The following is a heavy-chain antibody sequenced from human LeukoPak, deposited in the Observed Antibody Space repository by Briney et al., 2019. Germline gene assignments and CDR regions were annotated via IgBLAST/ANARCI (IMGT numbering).Heavy chain of an antibody. J-gene: IGHJ4*02. V-gene: IGHV3-21*01. CDR2: ISSSSSYI. Sequence: RGSLRLSCAASGFTFSSYSMNWVRQAPGKGLEWVSSISSSSSYIYYADSAKGRFTISRDNAKNSLYLQMNSLRAEDTAVYYCARGKIDYWGQGTLVTVSS. CDR3: ARGKIDY. CDR1: GFTFSSYS.